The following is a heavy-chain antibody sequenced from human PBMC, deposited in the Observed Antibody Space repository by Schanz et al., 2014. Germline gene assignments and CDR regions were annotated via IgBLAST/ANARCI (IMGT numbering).Heavy chain of an antibody. CDR3: ARHYDAFDI. J-gene: IGHJ3*02. CDR1: GGSITGYY. CDR2: ISYRGVT. V-gene: IGHV4-59*08. Sequence: QVQLQESGPGLVKPSETLSLTCTVSGGSITGYYWSWIRQPPGKGLEWIGFISYRGVTNHNPSLKSRVPFSVDPSKNQLSRKVNSVTAADTAVYYCARHYDAFDIWGQGTTVIVSS.